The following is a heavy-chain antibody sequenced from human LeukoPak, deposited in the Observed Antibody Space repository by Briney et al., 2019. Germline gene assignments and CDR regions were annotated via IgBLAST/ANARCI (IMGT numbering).Heavy chain of an antibody. CDR1: GVSIRGDTYY. Sequence: SSETLSLTCTVSGVSIRGDTYYWGWIRQPPGKGLEWIGNYHIGNTYYNPSLKSRVTISEDTSKNQFSLRVNSVTAADTAVYYCARGDIAAAGAPLGYWGQGTLVTVSS. CDR3: ARGDIAAAGAPLGY. J-gene: IGHJ4*02. V-gene: IGHV4-39*01. CDR2: YHIGNT. D-gene: IGHD6-13*01.